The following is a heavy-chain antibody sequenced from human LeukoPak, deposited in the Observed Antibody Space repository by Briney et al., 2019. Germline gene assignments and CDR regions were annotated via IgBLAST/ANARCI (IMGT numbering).Heavy chain of an antibody. D-gene: IGHD3-22*01. CDR2: IKQDGSEK. CDR1: GFTFSSYW. V-gene: IGHV3-7*01. Sequence: GRSLRLSCAASGFTFSSYWMSWVRQAPGKGLEWVANIKQDGSEKYYVDSVKGRFTISRDNAKNSLYLQMNSLRAEDTAVYYCARAEYYDSSGYYRYWGQGTLVTVSS. CDR3: ARAEYYDSSGYYRY. J-gene: IGHJ4*02.